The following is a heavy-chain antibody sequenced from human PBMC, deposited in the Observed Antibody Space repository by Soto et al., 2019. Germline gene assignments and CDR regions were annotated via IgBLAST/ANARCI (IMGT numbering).Heavy chain of an antibody. CDR2: IYWDDDK. J-gene: IGHJ4*02. V-gene: IGHV2-5*02. Sequence: QITLKESGPTLVKPTQTLTLTRTFSGFSLSTNGVGVGWIRQPPRKALEWLAVIYWDDDKGYSPSLKSRLSITKDTSKNQVVLTMTSMDPVDTATYYCAHRTLKAYSSSWYVWGQGTLVTVSS. D-gene: IGHD6-13*01. CDR1: GFSLSTNGVG. CDR3: AHRTLKAYSSSWYV.